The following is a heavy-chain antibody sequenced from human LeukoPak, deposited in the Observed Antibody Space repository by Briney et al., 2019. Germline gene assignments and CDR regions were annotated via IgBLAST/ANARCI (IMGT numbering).Heavy chain of an antibody. Sequence: VASVKVSCKASGYTFTNYFLHWMRRAPGQGLEWVGFINPSNGRTSYPQKFQGRVTVTGDTSTNTVYMELNSLRSDETAVYFCARDRRGYSGSGSFPTDAFDFWGQGTTITVSS. V-gene: IGHV1-46*01. CDR2: INPSNGRT. J-gene: IGHJ3*01. D-gene: IGHD3-10*01. CDR1: GYTFTNYF. CDR3: ARDRRGYSGSGSFPTDAFDF.